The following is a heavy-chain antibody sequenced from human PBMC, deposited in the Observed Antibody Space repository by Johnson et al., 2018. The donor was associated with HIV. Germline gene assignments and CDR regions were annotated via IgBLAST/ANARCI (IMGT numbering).Heavy chain of an antibody. CDR3: ASGVTPRAPLRI. J-gene: IGHJ3*02. CDR1: GFTFSSNA. Sequence: VQLVESGGGVVQPGRSPRLSCAASGFTFSSNAIHWVRQAPGKGLEWVAVISSDGTNTYYTDSVKGRFTISRDNTKNTVSLQMIILRPKDTGVYYCASGVTPRAPLRIWGQGTMVTVSS. CDR2: ISSDGTNT. D-gene: IGHD2-21*02. V-gene: IGHV3-30*04.